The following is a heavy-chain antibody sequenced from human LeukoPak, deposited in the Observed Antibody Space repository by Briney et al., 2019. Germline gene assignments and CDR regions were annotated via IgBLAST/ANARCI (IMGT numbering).Heavy chain of an antibody. J-gene: IGHJ6*03. Sequence: PGGSLRLSCAASGFTFSSYGMHWVRQAPGKALEWVSSITSSGAYIFYADSVKGRFTISRDNAKDSLYLQMNSLGPEDTAVYYCARDPYSGNYGNYYYYYMDVWGKGTTVTISS. D-gene: IGHD1-26*01. CDR3: ARDPYSGNYGNYYYYYMDV. CDR2: ITSSGAYI. V-gene: IGHV3-21*01. CDR1: GFTFSSYG.